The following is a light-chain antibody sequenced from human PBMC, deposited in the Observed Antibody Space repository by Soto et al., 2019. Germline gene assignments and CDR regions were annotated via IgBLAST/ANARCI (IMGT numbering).Light chain of an antibody. V-gene: IGLV2-8*01. Sequence: QSALTQPPSASGSPGQSVTISCTGTSSDVGAYNYISWYQQHPGKAPKLMIYEVSKRPSGVPVRFSGSKSGNTASLTVSGLQAEDEADYYCSSYTSDSSYVFGSGTKVTVL. J-gene: IGLJ1*01. CDR1: SSDVGAYNY. CDR2: EVS. CDR3: SSYTSDSSYV.